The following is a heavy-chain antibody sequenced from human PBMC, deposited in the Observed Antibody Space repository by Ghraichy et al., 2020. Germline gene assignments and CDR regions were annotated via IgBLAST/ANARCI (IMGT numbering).Heavy chain of an antibody. J-gene: IGHJ6*02. V-gene: IGHV3-48*03. Sequence: GESLNISCAASGFTFSSYEMNWVRQAPGKGLEWVSYISSSGSTIYYADSVKGRFTISRDNAKNSLYLQMNSLRAEDTAVYYCARARYYGDPNSCMDVWGQGTTVTVSS. CDR3: ARARYYGDPNSCMDV. CDR2: ISSSGSTI. CDR1: GFTFSSYE. D-gene: IGHD4-17*01.